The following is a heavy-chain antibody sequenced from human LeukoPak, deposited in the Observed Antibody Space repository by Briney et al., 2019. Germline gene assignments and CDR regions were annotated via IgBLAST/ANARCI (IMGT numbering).Heavy chain of an antibody. Sequence: SETLSLTCAVYGGSFSGYYWSWIRQPPGEGLEWIGEINHGGSTNYNPSLKSRVTISVDTSKNQFSLKLSSVTAADTAVYYCARPGFMTTVTTPVGYFDLWGRGTLVTVSS. D-gene: IGHD4-11*01. CDR1: GGSFSGYY. CDR2: INHGGST. V-gene: IGHV4-34*01. CDR3: ARPGFMTTVTTPVGYFDL. J-gene: IGHJ2*01.